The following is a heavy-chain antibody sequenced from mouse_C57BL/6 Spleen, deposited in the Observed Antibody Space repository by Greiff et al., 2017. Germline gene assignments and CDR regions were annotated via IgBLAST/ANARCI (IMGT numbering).Heavy chain of an antibody. J-gene: IGHJ2*01. D-gene: IGHD1-1*01. V-gene: IGHV1-39*01. CDR1: GYSFTDYN. Sequence: EVQLQESGPELVKPGASVKISCKASGYSFTDYNMNWVKQSNGKSLEWIGVINPNYGTTSYNQKFKGKATFTVDQSSNTAYLPLNSLTSEDSALYYCGRSKARPLYGTRHFDGWGQGTTLTVSS. CDR3: GRSKARPLYGTRHFDG. CDR2: INPNYGTT.